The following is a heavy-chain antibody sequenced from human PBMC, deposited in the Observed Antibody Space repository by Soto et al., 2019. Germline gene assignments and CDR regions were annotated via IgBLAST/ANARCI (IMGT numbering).Heavy chain of an antibody. CDR1: GFTFTNFG. CDR3: ARGGALIDY. Sequence: QGQLGHSEAEVKKPGAAVKASCRAAGFTFTNFGISGVRQAPGQGLEWMGWFSAYTAKTNYAQNFQGRVTTTTDTTTSTAYMEQRSVRSDDTAVYFCARGGALIDYWGQGTLVTVSS. D-gene: IGHD3-16*01. J-gene: IGHJ4*02. CDR2: FSAYTAKT. V-gene: IGHV1-18*01.